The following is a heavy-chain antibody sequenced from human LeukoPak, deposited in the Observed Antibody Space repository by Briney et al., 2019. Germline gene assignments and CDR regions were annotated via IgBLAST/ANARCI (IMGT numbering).Heavy chain of an antibody. CDR3: ASPLGTGDAFDI. V-gene: IGHV3-74*01. CDR1: GFTFSSYW. D-gene: IGHD1-14*01. Sequence: GGSLRLSCAASGFTFSSYWMHWVRHAPGKGLVWVSRINSDGSSTSYADSVKGRFTISRDNAKNTLYLQMNSLRAEDTAVYYCASPLGTGDAFDIWGQGTMVTVSS. J-gene: IGHJ3*02. CDR2: INSDGSST.